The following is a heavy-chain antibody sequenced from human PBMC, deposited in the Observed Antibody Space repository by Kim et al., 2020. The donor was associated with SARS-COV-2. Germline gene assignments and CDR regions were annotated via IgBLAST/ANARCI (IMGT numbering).Heavy chain of an antibody. CDR3: ARVSGSGGALDY. D-gene: IGHD6-19*01. CDR2: IYYSGST. CDR1: GGSISSGGYY. V-gene: IGHV4-31*03. Sequence: SETLSLTCTVSGGSISSGGYYWSWIRQHPGKGLEWIGYIYYSGSTYYNPSLKSRVTISVDTSKNQFSLKLSSVTAADTAVYYCARVSGSGGALDYWGQGTLVTVSS. J-gene: IGHJ4*02.